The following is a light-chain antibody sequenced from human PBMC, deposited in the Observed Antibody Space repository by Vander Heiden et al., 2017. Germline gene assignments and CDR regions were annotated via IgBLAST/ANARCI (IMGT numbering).Light chain of an antibody. V-gene: IGKV1-39*01. Sequence: DNQMTPSPSSLSASVGDRVTITCRASQSISSYLNWYQQKPGKAPKLLIYAASSLQSGVPSRFSGSGSGTDFTLTISSLQPEDFATYYCQQCYSNPRTFGQGTKVEIK. CDR1: QSISSY. CDR2: AAS. J-gene: IGKJ1*01. CDR3: QQCYSNPRT.